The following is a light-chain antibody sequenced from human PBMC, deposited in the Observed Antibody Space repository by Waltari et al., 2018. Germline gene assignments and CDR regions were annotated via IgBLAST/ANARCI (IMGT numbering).Light chain of an antibody. CDR3: QQYNRWPPLT. V-gene: IGKV3-15*01. CDR2: GAS. CDR1: QNIDNN. J-gene: IGKJ4*01. Sequence: EVVMTQSPAALSVSPGESVPLSCKASQNIDNNLAWYQQKPGQSPRLLIYGASTRATGVPARFSGSGSGTEFTLTISSLQSEDCAVFYCQQYNRWPPLTFGGGTKVEIK.